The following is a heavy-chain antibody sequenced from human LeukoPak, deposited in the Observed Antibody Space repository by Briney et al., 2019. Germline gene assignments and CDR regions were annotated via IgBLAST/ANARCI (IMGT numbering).Heavy chain of an antibody. D-gene: IGHD5-18*01. J-gene: IGHJ4*02. V-gene: IGHV3-30*02. CDR1: GFTFSSYG. CDR2: IRFDGSDK. Sequence: GGSLRLSCAASGFTFSSYGMHWVRQAPGKGLEWVAFIRFDGSDKYYADSVKGRFTISRDNSKNTLYLQMNSLRPEDTAVYCCAKEIRGYSYGTYFDYWGQGTLVTVSS. CDR3: AKEIRGYSYGTYFDY.